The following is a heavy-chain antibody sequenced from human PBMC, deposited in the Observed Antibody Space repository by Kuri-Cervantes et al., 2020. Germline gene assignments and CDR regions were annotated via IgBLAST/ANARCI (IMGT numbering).Heavy chain of an antibody. Sequence: GESLKISCAASGFTFDDYAMHWVRQAPGKGLEWVSLISWDGGSTYYADSVKGRFTISRDNAKNSLYLQINSLRADDTALYSCVKDFRGSYFTYFDYWGQGTLVTVSS. CDR1: GFTFDDYA. CDR2: ISWDGGST. CDR3: VKDFRGSYFTYFDY. V-gene: IGHV3-43D*04. D-gene: IGHD1-26*01. J-gene: IGHJ4*02.